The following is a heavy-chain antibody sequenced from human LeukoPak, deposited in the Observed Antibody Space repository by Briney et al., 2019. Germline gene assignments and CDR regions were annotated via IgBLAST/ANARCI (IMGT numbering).Heavy chain of an antibody. Sequence: GGSLRLSCAASGLTFNNYAMSWVRRAPGKGLAWVSTISGGGGGIYYADSVKGRFTISRDNAKNTLYLQMNSLRVEDTAVYYCARGSHWFDSWGQGTLVTVSS. CDR2: ISGGGGGI. D-gene: IGHD6-6*01. CDR3: ARGSHWFDS. CDR1: GLTFNNYA. J-gene: IGHJ5*01. V-gene: IGHV3-23*01.